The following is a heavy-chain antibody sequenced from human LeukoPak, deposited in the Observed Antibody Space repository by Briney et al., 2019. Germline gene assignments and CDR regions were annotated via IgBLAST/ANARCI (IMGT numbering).Heavy chain of an antibody. CDR2: IRYDGSNK. V-gene: IGHV3-30*02. CDR1: GFTFSSYG. CDR3: ATSARTYIGSSLDY. Sequence: HPGGSLRLSCAASGFTFSSYGMHWVRQAPGKGLEWVAFIRYDGSNKYYADSVKGRFTISRDNSKNTLYLQMNSLRAEDTAVYYCATSARTYIGSSLDYWGQGTLVTVSS. J-gene: IGHJ4*02. D-gene: IGHD2-15*01.